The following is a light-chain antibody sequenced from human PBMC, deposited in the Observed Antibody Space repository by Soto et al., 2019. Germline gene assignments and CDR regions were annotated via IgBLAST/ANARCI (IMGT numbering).Light chain of an antibody. CDR2: LGS. Sequence: DIVMTQSPLSLPVTPGEPAAISCRSSQSLLHKNGFNYLDWYLQKPGQSPQLLIFLGSNRASGVPDRFSGSGSGTEFTLKITRVEAEDVGVYYCMQALQTPTFGQGTKVEIK. J-gene: IGKJ1*01. V-gene: IGKV2-28*01. CDR1: QSLLHKNGFNY. CDR3: MQALQTPT.